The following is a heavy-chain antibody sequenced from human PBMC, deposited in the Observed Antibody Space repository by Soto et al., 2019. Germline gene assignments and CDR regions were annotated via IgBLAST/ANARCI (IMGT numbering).Heavy chain of an antibody. V-gene: IGHV3-23*01. CDR2: ISGSGDST. D-gene: IGHD2-2*01. Sequence: EVQLLDSGGSLVQPGGSLRLSCAASGFTFSTYAMSWVRQAPGKGLEWVSTISGSGDSTYYSDSVRGRFTISRDNSRNTLYLQMSGLRGDDTAVYYWAKGGEGYCSSTSCLYFSDYWGQGTLVTVSS. J-gene: IGHJ4*02. CDR1: GFTFSTYA. CDR3: AKGGEGYCSSTSCLYFSDY.